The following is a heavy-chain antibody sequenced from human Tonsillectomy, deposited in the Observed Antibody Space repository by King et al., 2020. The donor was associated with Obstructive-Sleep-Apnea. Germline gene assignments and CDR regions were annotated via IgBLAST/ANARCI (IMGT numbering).Heavy chain of an antibody. CDR3: ASWDYYGSGRSNFDY. Sequence: QLQESGPGLVKPSETLSLTCTVSGGSISSSSYYWGWIRQPPGKGLEWIGSTYYRGSTYYNPSLKSRVTISVDTSKNQFSLKLSSVTAADTAVYYCASWDYYGSGRSNFDYWDQGTLVTVSS. D-gene: IGHD3-10*01. J-gene: IGHJ4*02. CDR1: GGSISSSSYY. CDR2: TYYRGST. V-gene: IGHV4-39*07.